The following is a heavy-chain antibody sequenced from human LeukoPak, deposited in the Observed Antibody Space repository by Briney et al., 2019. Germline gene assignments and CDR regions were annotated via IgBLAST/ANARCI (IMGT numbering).Heavy chain of an antibody. J-gene: IGHJ4*02. D-gene: IGHD6-13*01. Sequence: GGSLRLSCAASGFTFSNYSMNWVRQAPGKGLEWVSSIGTTGSYIFYADSVKGRFTISRDNAKNTLYLQMNSLRAEDTAVYYCAKDVLWQQLVGCFDYWGQGTLVTVSS. CDR3: AKDVLWQQLVGCFDY. CDR1: GFTFSNYS. V-gene: IGHV3-21*04. CDR2: IGTTGSYI.